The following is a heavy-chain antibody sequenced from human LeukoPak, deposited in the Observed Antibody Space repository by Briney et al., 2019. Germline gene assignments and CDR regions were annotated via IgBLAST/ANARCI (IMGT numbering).Heavy chain of an antibody. V-gene: IGHV3-33*08. CDR3: AREGLTSTPNNAFDI. J-gene: IGHJ3*02. Sequence: PGGSLRLSCAASGFTVSSSYMYWVRQAPGKGLEWVAVIWSDENKKFYADSVKGRFTISRDNFKSTLYLQTDSLRVEDTAVYYCAREGLTSTPNNAFDIWGQGSVVTVSS. D-gene: IGHD4-23*01. CDR1: GFTVSSSY. CDR2: IWSDENKK.